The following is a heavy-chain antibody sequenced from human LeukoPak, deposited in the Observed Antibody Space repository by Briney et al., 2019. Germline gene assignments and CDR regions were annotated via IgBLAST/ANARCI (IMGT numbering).Heavy chain of an antibody. CDR2: VMSGRGST. Sequence: GGSLRLSCAASGFSVSDYSISWIRQSPGKGPEWISYVMSGRGSTNYADSVKGRFTISRDNAKNSVALQLDGLRADDTAVYFCTRERQGSYYAFESWGQRTLVSVSS. D-gene: IGHD1-26*01. J-gene: IGHJ4*02. V-gene: IGHV3-11*05. CDR1: GFSVSDYS. CDR3: TRERQGSYYAFES.